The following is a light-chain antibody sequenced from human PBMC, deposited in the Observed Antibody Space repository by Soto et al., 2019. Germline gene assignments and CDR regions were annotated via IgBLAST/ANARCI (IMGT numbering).Light chain of an antibody. CDR1: QGISNY. Sequence: DIQMTQSPSTLSASVGDTVTITCRASQGISNYLAWYQQKPGKVPKLLIYAASTLQSGVPSRFSGSGSGTDFTLTISRLEPEDFVVYYCQQYGSSLTFGPGTKVDI. CDR3: QQYGSSLT. V-gene: IGKV1-27*01. J-gene: IGKJ3*01. CDR2: AAS.